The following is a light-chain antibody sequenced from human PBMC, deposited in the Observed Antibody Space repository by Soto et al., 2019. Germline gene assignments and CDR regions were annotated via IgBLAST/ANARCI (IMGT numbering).Light chain of an antibody. CDR1: QSINSW. J-gene: IGKJ2*01. CDR2: QAS. V-gene: IGKV1-5*03. CDR3: QQYHAYPYT. Sequence: DIQMPQSPSTLSASVGDRVTITCRASQSINSWLVWYQLRPGKAPKLLIYQASSVESGVPSRFSGRGSGTEFTLTINSLQPDDFASYHCQQYHAYPYTFGQGTKLEIK.